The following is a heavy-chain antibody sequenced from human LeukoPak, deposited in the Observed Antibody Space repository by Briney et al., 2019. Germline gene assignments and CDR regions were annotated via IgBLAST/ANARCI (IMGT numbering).Heavy chain of an antibody. CDR1: GGSISSSSYY. J-gene: IGHJ4*02. CDR3: ARARIAAAGTGQFDY. V-gene: IGHV4-39*07. D-gene: IGHD6-13*01. Sequence: PSETLSLTCTVSGGSISSSSYYWGWIRQPPGKGLEWIGSIYYSGSTYYNPSLKSRVTISVDTSKNQFSLKLSSVTAADTAVYYCARARIAAAGTGQFDYWGQGTLVTVSS. CDR2: IYYSGST.